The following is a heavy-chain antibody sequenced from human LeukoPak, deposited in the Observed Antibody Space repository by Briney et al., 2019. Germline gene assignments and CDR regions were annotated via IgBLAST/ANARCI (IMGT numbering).Heavy chain of an antibody. CDR1: GFTFSSYA. V-gene: IGHV3-23*01. CDR3: AKDLYGDYTPLGY. CDR2: ISGSGGNT. D-gene: IGHD4-17*01. J-gene: IGHJ4*02. Sequence: GGSLRLSCAASGFTFSSYAMSWVRQAPGKGLEWVSAISGSGGNTYYADSVKGRFTISRDNSKNTLYLQMNSLRAEDTAVYYCAKDLYGDYTPLGYWGQGTPVTVSS.